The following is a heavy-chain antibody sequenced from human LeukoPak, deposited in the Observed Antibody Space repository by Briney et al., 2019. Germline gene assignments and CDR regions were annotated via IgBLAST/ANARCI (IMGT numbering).Heavy chain of an antibody. CDR3: AGAHSIAVAGGNFDY. D-gene: IGHD6-19*01. Sequence: ASVKVSCKASGYTFTSYYMHWVRQAPGQGLEWMGWISAYNGNTNYAQKLQGRVTMTTDTSTSTAYMELRSLRSEDTAVYYCAGAHSIAVAGGNFDYWGQGTLVTVSS. V-gene: IGHV1-18*04. CDR2: ISAYNGNT. CDR1: GYTFTSYY. J-gene: IGHJ4*02.